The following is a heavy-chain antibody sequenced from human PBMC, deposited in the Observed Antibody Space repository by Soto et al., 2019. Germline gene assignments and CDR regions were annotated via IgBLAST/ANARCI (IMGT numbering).Heavy chain of an antibody. J-gene: IGHJ5*02. CDR3: AIAVSAGTTTTNWFDP. Sequence: QIQLVQSGAEVKKPGSAVKVSCKASGGTCNSYGISWVRQAPGQGLEWMGGIIPLSATTNHAQKILGRVTITAEESTSTAYMDLSSLTSGDTAGYYCAIAVSAGTTTTNWFDPWGQGTLVTVSS. V-gene: IGHV1-69*01. D-gene: IGHD1-1*01. CDR1: GGTCNSYG. CDR2: IIPLSATT.